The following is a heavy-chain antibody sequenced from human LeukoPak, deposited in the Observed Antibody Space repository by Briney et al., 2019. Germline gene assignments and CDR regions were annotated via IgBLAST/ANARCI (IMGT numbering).Heavy chain of an antibody. CDR2: IKQDGSEK. J-gene: IGHJ4*02. CDR1: GFTFSNAW. V-gene: IGHV3-7*01. CDR3: ARDYYDSSY. D-gene: IGHD3-22*01. Sequence: GGSLRLSCAASGFTFSNAWMSWVRQAPGKGLEWVANIKQDGSEKYYVDSVKGRFTISRDNAKNSLYLQMNSLRAEDTAVYYCARDYYDSSYWGQGTLVTVSS.